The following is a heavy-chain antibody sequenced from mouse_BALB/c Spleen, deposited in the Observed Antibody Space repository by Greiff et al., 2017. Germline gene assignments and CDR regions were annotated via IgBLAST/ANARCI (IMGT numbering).Heavy chain of an antibody. CDR2: ISYSGST. V-gene: IGHV3-2*02. CDR3: ARTIGNVYYYAMDY. CDR1: GYSITSDYA. Sequence: EVQLQQSGPGLVKPSQSLSLTCTVTGYSITSDYAWNWIRQFPGNKLEWMGYISYSGSTSYNPSLKSRISITRDTSKNQFFLQLNSVTTEDTATYYCARTIGNVYYYAMDYWGQGTSVTVSS. J-gene: IGHJ4*01. D-gene: IGHD2-14*01.